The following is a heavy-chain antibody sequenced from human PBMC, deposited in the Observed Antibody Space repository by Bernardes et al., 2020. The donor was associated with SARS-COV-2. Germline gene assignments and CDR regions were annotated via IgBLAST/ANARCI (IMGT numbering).Heavy chain of an antibody. CDR1: GFTFSSYG. V-gene: IGHV3-33*01. Sequence: GGSLRLSRAASGFTFSSYGMHWVRQAPGKGLEWVAVIWYDGSNKYYADSVKGRFTISRDNSKNTLYLQMNSLRAEDTAVYYCARVEGYYDSSGYPDYWGQGTLVTVSS. D-gene: IGHD3-22*01. CDR2: IWYDGSNK. CDR3: ARVEGYYDSSGYPDY. J-gene: IGHJ4*02.